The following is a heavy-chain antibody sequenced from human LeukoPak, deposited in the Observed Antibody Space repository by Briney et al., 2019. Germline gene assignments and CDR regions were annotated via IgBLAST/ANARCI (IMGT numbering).Heavy chain of an antibody. CDR2: ISPSSTHI. CDR1: RFTFSSYT. CDR3: ARNIRFRDYYYYYYMDV. D-gene: IGHD3-10*01. J-gene: IGHJ6*03. V-gene: IGHV3-21*01. Sequence: GGSLRLSCAASRFTFSSYTMTWVRQTPGKGLEWVSSISPSSTHIYYADSLKGRFTISRDNAKNSVFLQMNSLRVEDTAVYYCARNIRFRDYYYYYYMDVWGKGTTVTVSS.